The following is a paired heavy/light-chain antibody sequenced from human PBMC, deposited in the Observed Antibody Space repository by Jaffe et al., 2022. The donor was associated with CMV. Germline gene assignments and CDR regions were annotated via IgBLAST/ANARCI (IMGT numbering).Light chain of an antibody. CDR3: QQRSNWRVT. V-gene: IGKV3-11*01. Sequence: EIVLTQSPATLSLSPGERATLSCRASQSVSSYLAWYQQKPGQAPRLLIYDASNRATGIPARFSGSGSGTDFTLTISSLEPEDFAVYYCQQRSNWRVTFGQGTRLEIK. CDR2: DAS. J-gene: IGKJ5*01. CDR1: QSVSSY.
Heavy chain of an antibody. J-gene: IGHJ6*02. CDR2: IKSKTDGGTT. CDR3: TTGPYYDFWSGYYRESGYYGMDV. D-gene: IGHD3-3*01. V-gene: IGHV3-15*01. CDR1: GFTFSNAW. Sequence: EVQLVESGGGLVKPGGSLRLSCAASGFTFSNAWMSWVRQAPGKGLEWVGRIKSKTDGGTTDYAAPVKGRFTISRDDSKNTLYLQMNSLKTEDTAVYYCTTGPYYDFWSGYYRESGYYGMDVWGQGTTVTVSS.